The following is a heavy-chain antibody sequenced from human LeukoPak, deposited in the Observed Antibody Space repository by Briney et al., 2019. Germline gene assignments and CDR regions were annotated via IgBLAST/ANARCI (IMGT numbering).Heavy chain of an antibody. CDR2: IYHSGTT. CDR1: GGAITSGFW. D-gene: IGHD3-10*01. V-gene: IGHV4/OR15-8*01. J-gene: IGHJ4*02. CDR3: ATSVASGSSRYFDL. Sequence: SETLSLTCVVSGGAITSGFWWTWVRQRPGEGLEWIGEIYHSGTTNYNAALRSRVTMLVDKSKGQFSLRLTSVTAADTAFYYCATSVASGSSRYFDLWGQGTLVTVSS.